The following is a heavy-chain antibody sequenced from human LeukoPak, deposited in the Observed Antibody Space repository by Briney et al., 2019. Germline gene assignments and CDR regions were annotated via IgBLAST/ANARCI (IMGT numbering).Heavy chain of an antibody. V-gene: IGHV4-61*02. J-gene: IGHJ5*02. CDR2: ISTCGST. CDR1: GGSISSGSYY. CDR3: ARDLDYGDYGGFDP. Sequence: SETLSLTCTVSGGSISSGSYYWSWIRQPAGKGLEWIGRISTCGSTNYNPSLKSRVTISVDTSKNQFSLKLSSVTAADTAVYYCARDLDYGDYGGFDPWGQGTLVTVSS. D-gene: IGHD4-17*01.